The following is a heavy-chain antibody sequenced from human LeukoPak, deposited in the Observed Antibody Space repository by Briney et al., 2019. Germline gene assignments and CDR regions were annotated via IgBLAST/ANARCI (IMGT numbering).Heavy chain of an antibody. V-gene: IGHV3-53*01. CDR1: GFTVNSNY. CDR2: IYSSGNT. CDR3: ARGDYGDYSGGYYFDY. J-gene: IGHJ4*02. D-gene: IGHD4-17*01. Sequence: PGGSLRLSCAASGFTVNSNYMSWVRQAPGKGLEWVSVIYSSGNTYYADSVKGRFTISRDNSKNTLYLQINSLRAEVTAVYYCARGDYGDYSGGYYFDYWGQGTLVTVSS.